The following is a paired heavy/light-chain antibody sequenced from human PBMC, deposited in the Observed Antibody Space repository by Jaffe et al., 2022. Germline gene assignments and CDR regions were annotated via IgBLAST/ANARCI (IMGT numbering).Light chain of an antibody. V-gene: IGLV2-11*01. CDR1: STDVGTYKY. Sequence: QPALTQTRSVSGSPGQSVAISCTGSSTDVGTYKYVSWYQQHPGKAPKLMIFDVSSRPPGVPDRFSGSKSGNTASLTISGLQAEDEADYFCGSYAGSYTWVFGGGTKLTVL. J-gene: IGLJ3*02. CDR3: GSYAGSYTWV. CDR2: DVS.
Heavy chain of an antibody. CDR1: GFTFRDYW. CDR2: IISDGSSA. Sequence: EVQLVESGGASVQSGGSLRLSCATSGFTFRDYWMHWVRQAPGKGPVWVGRIISDGSSATYVDSVKGRFTISRDNVKNTMYLQMNSLRPDDTAVYYCVRDSRYTPEAWGRGTQVLVSS. J-gene: IGHJ4*02. V-gene: IGHV3-74*01. D-gene: IGHD2-2*02. CDR3: VRDSRYTPEA.